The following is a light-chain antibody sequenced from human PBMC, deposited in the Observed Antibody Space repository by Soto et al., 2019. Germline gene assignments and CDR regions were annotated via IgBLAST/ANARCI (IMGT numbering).Light chain of an antibody. CDR2: AAS. J-gene: IGKJ3*01. V-gene: IGKV3-11*01. CDR3: QHYGTSPFT. CDR1: QNVGNN. Sequence: VLTQSPATLSLSPGESATLSCRASQNVGNNLAWYQQKSGQAPRLLIYAASDRATGVPARFSGGMSGTDFTLTISSLEPEDFAVYYCQHYGTSPFTFGPGTKVHIK.